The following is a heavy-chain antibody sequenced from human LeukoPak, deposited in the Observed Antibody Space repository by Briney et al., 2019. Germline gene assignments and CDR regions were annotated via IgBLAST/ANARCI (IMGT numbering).Heavy chain of an antibody. D-gene: IGHD3-22*01. Sequence: SETLSLTCTVSGGSISNYYWSWIRQPPGKGLECIGCIYHTGSTSYNPSLKSRVTISVDTSKNQFSLKLSSVTGADTAVYYCASAGASSGYSPLHYWGQGTLVTVSS. J-gene: IGHJ4*02. CDR1: GGSISNYY. V-gene: IGHV4-59*01. CDR3: ASAGASSGYSPLHY. CDR2: IYHTGST.